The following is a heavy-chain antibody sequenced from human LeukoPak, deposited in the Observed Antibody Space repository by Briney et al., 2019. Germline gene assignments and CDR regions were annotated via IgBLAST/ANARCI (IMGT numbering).Heavy chain of an antibody. CDR3: ARNAVPDRPFSGMDV. CDR2: ITLYNGNT. V-gene: IGHV1-68*01. D-gene: IGHD2-2*01. Sequence: ASVKVSCKASGYTFTCCSLHWLQQAPGQGLERMRWITLYNGNTNYAKKFQGRVTITRDMSLRTAYIELSSLRSEDSAVYYCARNAVPDRPFSGMDVWGKGTTVTVSS. CDR1: GYTFTCCS. J-gene: IGHJ6*04.